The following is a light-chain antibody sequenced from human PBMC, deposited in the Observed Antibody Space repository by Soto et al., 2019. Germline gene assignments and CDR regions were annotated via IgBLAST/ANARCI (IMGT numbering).Light chain of an antibody. V-gene: IGKV3-11*01. J-gene: IGKJ1*01. CDR3: QQYGSSPQT. CDR1: QTVGRY. CDR2: DAS. Sequence: EIVLTQSPATLSLSPGDRVTLSCRASQTVGRYLSWYQHSPGQGPRLLVYDASNRATGIPARFSGSGSETDFTLTISSLEPEDFAVYYCQQYGSSPQTFGQGTKVEIK.